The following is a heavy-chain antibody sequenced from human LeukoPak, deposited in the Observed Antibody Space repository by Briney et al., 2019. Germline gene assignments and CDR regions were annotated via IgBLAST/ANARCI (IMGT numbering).Heavy chain of an antibody. CDR2: IYYSGST. J-gene: IGHJ3*02. Sequence: SETLSLTGTVSGGSISSGDYYWSWIRQPPGKSLEWTGYIYYSGSTYYNPSLRSRVTISVDTSKNQFSLKLSSVTAADTAVYYCARKTLKGGPQAFDIWGQGTMVTVSS. CDR3: ARKTLKGGPQAFDI. V-gene: IGHV4-30-4*01. CDR1: GGSISSGDYY. D-gene: IGHD2-15*01.